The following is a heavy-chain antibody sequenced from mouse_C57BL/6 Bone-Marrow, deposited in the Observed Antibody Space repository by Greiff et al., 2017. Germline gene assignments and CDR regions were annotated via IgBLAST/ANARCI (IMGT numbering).Heavy chain of an antibody. D-gene: IGHD4-1*01. J-gene: IGHJ2*01. Sequence: VQLQQSGAELVKPGASVKLSCTASGFNIKDSYIHWVKQRPEQGLEWIGRLDPANGNTKYVPKFQGKATITTDTSSNTAYLQLSSLTSEDTAIYYCAANWDCDYWGQGTTLTVSS. CDR2: LDPANGNT. CDR1: GFNIKDSY. V-gene: IGHV14-3*02. CDR3: AANWDCDY.